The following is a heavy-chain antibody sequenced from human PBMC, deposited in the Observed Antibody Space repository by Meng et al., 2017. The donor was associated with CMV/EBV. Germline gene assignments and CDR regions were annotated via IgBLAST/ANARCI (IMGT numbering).Heavy chain of an antibody. CDR1: GGCISSCY. Sequence: QVQLAASGPGLVKPSETLSPTCTVSGGCISSCYWSWIRQPPGKGLEWIGYIYYSGSTNYNPSLKSRVTISVDTSKNQFSLKLSSVTAADTAVYYCARAVYCSGGSCYSGGGDWFDPWGQGTLVTVSS. V-gene: IGHV4-59*01. D-gene: IGHD2-15*01. CDR2: IYYSGST. CDR3: ARAVYCSGGSCYSGGGDWFDP. J-gene: IGHJ5*02.